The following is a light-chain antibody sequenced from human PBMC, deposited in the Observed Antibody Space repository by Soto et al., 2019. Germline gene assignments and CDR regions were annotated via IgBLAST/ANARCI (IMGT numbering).Light chain of an antibody. CDR3: AAWDDNLSGLYV. V-gene: IGLV1-47*01. J-gene: IGLJ1*01. CDR1: ASTFGRNY. Sequence: QSVLTQSPSASGTPGQRVTISCSGSASTFGRNYVYWYQQLPRTAPKLLIYRNSQRPSGVPDRFSGSKSGTSASLAISGLRSEDEADYYCAAWDDNLSGLYVFGAGTKVTVL. CDR2: RNS.